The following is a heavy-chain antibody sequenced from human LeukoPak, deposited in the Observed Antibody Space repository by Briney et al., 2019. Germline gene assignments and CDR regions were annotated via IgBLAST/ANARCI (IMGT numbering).Heavy chain of an antibody. D-gene: IGHD2-15*01. CDR2: INADGSTV. J-gene: IGHJ4*02. V-gene: IGHV3-74*01. CDR3: AKLVYVAVVAATD. Sequence: GGSLRLSCAASGFTFGNSWVHWVRHATGKGLVWVSLINADGSTVTYAGSVEVRFTISRYNASNTLSLQMNSLRAEDTAVYYCAKLVYVAVVAATDWAQRTLVTVSS. CDR1: GFTFGNSW.